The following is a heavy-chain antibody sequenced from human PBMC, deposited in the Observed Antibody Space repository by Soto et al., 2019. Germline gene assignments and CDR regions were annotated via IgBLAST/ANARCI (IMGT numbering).Heavy chain of an antibody. CDR3: ARGIQLWLRAVDY. CDR1: GGSFSGYY. Sequence: QVQLQQWGAGLLKPSETLSLTCAVYGGSFSGYYWSWIRQPPGKGLEWIGEINHSGSTNYNPSLKRRVTISVDTSKNQFSLKLSSVTAADTAVYYCARGIQLWLRAVDYWGQGTLVTVSS. CDR2: INHSGST. D-gene: IGHD5-18*01. J-gene: IGHJ4*02. V-gene: IGHV4-34*01.